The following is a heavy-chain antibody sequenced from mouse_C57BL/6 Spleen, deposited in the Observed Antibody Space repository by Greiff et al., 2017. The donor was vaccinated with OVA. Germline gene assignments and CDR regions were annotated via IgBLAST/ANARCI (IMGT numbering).Heavy chain of an antibody. CDR1: GYSFTGYF. CDR2: INPYNGDT. D-gene: IGHD1-1*01. J-gene: IGHJ4*01. CDR3: ARRVLYYYGSSYGAMDY. Sequence: VQLKESGPELVKPGDSVKISCKASGYSFTGYFMNWVMQSHGKSLEWIGRINPYNGDTFYNQKFKGKATLTVDKSSSTAHMELRRLTSEDSAVYYCARRVLYYYGSSYGAMDYWGQGTSVTVSS. V-gene: IGHV1-20*01.